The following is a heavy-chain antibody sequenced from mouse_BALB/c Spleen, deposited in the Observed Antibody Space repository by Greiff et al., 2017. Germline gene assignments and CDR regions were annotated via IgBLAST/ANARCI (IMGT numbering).Heavy chain of an antibody. V-gene: IGHV1-4*02. CDR2: INPSSGYT. Sequence: QVQLQQSAAELARPGASVKMSCKASGYTFTSYTMHWVKQRPGQGLEWIGYINPSSGYTEYNQKFKDKTTLTADKSSSTAYMQLSSLTSEDSAVYYCAREGITRQGYAMDYWGQGTSVTVSS. D-gene: IGHD2-4*01. CDR1: GYTFTSYT. CDR3: AREGITRQGYAMDY. J-gene: IGHJ4*01.